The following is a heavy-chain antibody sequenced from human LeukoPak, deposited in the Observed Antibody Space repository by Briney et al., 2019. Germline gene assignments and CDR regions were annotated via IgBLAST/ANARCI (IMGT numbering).Heavy chain of an antibody. J-gene: IGHJ5*02. CDR3: ARAPVRGVMDLGAWFDP. V-gene: IGHV1-69*04. CDR2: IIPILGIA. CDR1: GGTFSSYA. D-gene: IGHD3-10*01. Sequence: ASVKVSCKASGGTFSSYAISWVRQAPGQGLEWMGRIIPILGIANYAQKFQGRVTITADKSTSTAYMELSSLRSEDTAVYYCARAPVRGVMDLGAWFDPWGQGTLVTVSS.